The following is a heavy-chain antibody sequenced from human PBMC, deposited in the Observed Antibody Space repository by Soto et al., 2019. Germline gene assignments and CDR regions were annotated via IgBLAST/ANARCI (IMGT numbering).Heavy chain of an antibody. CDR1: GFTFDDYA. CDR3: AKDIHDYIWGSYRFDY. Sequence: PGGSLRLSCAASGFTFDDYAMHWVRQAPGKGLEWVSGISWNSGSIGYADSVKGRFTISRDNAKNSLYLQMNSLRAEDTALYYCAKDIHDYIWGSYRFDYWGQGTLVTVPQ. CDR2: ISWNSGSI. V-gene: IGHV3-9*01. D-gene: IGHD3-16*02. J-gene: IGHJ4*02.